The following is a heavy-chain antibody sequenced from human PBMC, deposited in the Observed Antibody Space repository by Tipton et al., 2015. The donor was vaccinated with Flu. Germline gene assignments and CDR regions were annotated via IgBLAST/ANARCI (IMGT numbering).Heavy chain of an antibody. J-gene: IGHJ4*02. V-gene: IGHV3-23*01. CDR2: IGGIDGKT. CDR1: GFTFSNSA. CDR3: VRAIAAAGSR. Sequence: SLRLSCAASGFTFSNSAMTWVRQAPGKGLEWVSRIGGIDGKTHYADSVKGRLTISRDNAKNSLYLQMNSLRVEDTAVYYCVRAIAAAGSRWGQGTLVTVSS. D-gene: IGHD6-13*01.